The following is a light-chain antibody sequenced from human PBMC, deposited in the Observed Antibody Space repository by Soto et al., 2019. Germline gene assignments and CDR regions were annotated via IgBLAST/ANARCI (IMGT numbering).Light chain of an antibody. CDR2: AAS. CDR3: QQSSSIPYT. V-gene: IGKV1-39*01. Sequence: DIPMTQSPSSLSASVGDRVTITCRASQTITTFLSWYQQKPGKAPKLLIYAASGLQSGVPSRFSGSRSGTDFTLTISSLQPEDFGTYYCQQSSSIPYTFGQGTKLEI. CDR1: QTITTF. J-gene: IGKJ2*01.